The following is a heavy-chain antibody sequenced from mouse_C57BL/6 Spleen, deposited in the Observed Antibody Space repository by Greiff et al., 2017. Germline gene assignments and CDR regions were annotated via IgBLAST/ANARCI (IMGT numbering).Heavy chain of an antibody. Sequence: EVQLQESGPGLVKPSQSLSLTCSVTGYSITSGYYWNWIRQFPGNKLEWMGYISYDGSNNYNPSLKNRISITRDTSKNQFFLKLNSVTTEDTATYYCARDGWLADAMDYWGQGTSVTVSS. D-gene: IGHD1-1*02. CDR3: ARDGWLADAMDY. J-gene: IGHJ4*01. CDR1: GYSITSGYY. CDR2: ISYDGSN. V-gene: IGHV3-6*01.